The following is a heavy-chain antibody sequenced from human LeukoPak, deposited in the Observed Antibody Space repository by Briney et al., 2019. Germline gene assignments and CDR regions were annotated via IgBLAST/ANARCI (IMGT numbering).Heavy chain of an antibody. Sequence: SETLSLTCTVSGDSISSSSYYWSWIRQPPGKGLEWIGYIYYSGSTNYNPSLKSRVTISVDTSKNQFSLKLSSVTAADTAVYYCARRRGYSYDYWGQGTLVTVSS. CDR1: GDSISSSSYY. CDR2: IYYSGST. V-gene: IGHV4-61*05. D-gene: IGHD5-18*01. J-gene: IGHJ4*02. CDR3: ARRRGYSYDY.